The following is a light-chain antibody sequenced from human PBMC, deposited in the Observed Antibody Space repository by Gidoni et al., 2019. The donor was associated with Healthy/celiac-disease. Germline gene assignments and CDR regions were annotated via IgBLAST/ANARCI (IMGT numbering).Light chain of an antibody. CDR1: QSVSSSY. CDR3: QQDYSLLYT. V-gene: IGKV3D-7*01. J-gene: IGKJ2*01. Sequence: GERVTLACRASQSVSSSYLTWYQQKPGKAPRLLIYGASTRATSIPARFSGSGSGTDFPLTISSLQPEDVAVYYCQQDYSLLYTFGQGTKLEIK. CDR2: GAS.